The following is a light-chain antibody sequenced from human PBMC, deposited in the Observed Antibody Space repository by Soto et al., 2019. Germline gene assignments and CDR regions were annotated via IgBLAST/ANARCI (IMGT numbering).Light chain of an antibody. CDR2: EVS. Sequence: QSALTQPASVSGSPGQSITISCTGTSSDVGDYDYVSWYQQHPGKAPKLMISEVSNRPSGVSNRFSGSKSGYTASLTISGLQAEDEADYYCSSYTSSNTLVFGGGTQLTVL. CDR1: SSDVGDYDY. V-gene: IGLV2-14*01. J-gene: IGLJ2*01. CDR3: SSYTSSNTLV.